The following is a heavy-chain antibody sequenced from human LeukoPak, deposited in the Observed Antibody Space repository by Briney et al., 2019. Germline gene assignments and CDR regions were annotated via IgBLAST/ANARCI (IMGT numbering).Heavy chain of an antibody. V-gene: IGHV4-39*07. CDR3: ARDHRGVDFWSGYYLVSNRMDV. D-gene: IGHD3-3*01. CDR1: GGSISSSSYY. CDR2: IYYSGST. Sequence: PSETLSLTCTVSGGSISSSSYYWGWIRQPPGKGLEWIGSIYYSGSTYYNPSLKSRVTISVDTSKNQFSLKLSSVTAADTAVYYCARDHRGVDFWSGYYLVSNRMDVWGKGTTVTVSS. J-gene: IGHJ6*03.